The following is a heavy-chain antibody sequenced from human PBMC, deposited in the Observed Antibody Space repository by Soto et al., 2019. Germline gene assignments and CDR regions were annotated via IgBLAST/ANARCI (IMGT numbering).Heavy chain of an antibody. V-gene: IGHV1-18*01. CDR2: ISAYNGNT. CDR1: GYTFTSDG. Sequence: QVQLVQSGAEVKKPGASVKVSCKASGYTFTSDGISWVRQAPGQGREWMGWISAYNGNTNYAQKRQGRVTMTTDTATSTAYMELRSLRSDDTAVYYCASPRDYVWGSYRYNSDAFDIWGPGTMVTVSS. D-gene: IGHD3-16*02. J-gene: IGHJ3*02. CDR3: ASPRDYVWGSYRYNSDAFDI.